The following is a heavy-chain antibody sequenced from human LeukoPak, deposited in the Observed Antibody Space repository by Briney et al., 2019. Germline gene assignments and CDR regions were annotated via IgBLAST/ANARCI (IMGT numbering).Heavy chain of an antibody. J-gene: IGHJ6*02. CDR3: ASGKMYYDFWSGPYYYYGMDV. V-gene: IGHV4-59*01. CDR2: IYYSGST. Sequence: SETLSLTCTVSGGSISSYCLSWIRQPPGKGLEWIGYIYYSGSTNYNPSLKSGVTILVDTSTNQFSLKLSSVTAADTTVYYCASGKMYYDFWSGPYYYYGMDVWGQGTTVTVSS. CDR1: GGSISSYC. D-gene: IGHD3-3*01.